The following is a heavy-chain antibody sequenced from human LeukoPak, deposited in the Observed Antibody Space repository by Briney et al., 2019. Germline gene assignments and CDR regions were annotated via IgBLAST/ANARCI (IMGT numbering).Heavy chain of an antibody. CDR1: GGSISSGSYY. CDR3: ARGSGSYFIGYNYYMDV. Sequence: SETLSLTCTVSGGSISSGSYYWSWIRQPAGKGLEWLGRVYTSGSTNYNPSLKSRVTISVDTSKNQFSLKLSSVTAADTAVYYCARGSGSYFIGYNYYMDVWGKGTTVTVSS. V-gene: IGHV4-61*02. CDR2: VYTSGST. D-gene: IGHD1-26*01. J-gene: IGHJ6*03.